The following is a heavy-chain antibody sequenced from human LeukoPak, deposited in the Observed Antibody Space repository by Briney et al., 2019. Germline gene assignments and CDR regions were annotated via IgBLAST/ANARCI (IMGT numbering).Heavy chain of an antibody. J-gene: IGHJ5*02. D-gene: IGHD3-3*01. Sequence: ASVKVSCKASGYTFTSYGISWVRQAPGQGLEWMGWISAYSGNTNYAQKLQGRVTMTTDTSTSTAYMELRSLRSDDTAVYYCARAPSVAGPYYDFWSGYFGFDPWGQGTLVTVSS. CDR1: GYTFTSYG. CDR3: ARAPSVAGPYYDFWSGYFGFDP. CDR2: ISAYSGNT. V-gene: IGHV1-18*01.